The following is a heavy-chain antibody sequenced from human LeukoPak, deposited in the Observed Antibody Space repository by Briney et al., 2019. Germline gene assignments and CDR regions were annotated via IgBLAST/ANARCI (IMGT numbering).Heavy chain of an antibody. D-gene: IGHD2-15*01. CDR2: IYPGDSDT. Sequence: WESLKISCKGSGYSFTSYWIGWVRQMPGKGLEWMGIIYPGDSDTRYSPSFQGQVTISADKSISTAYLQWSSLKASDTAMYYCARGYCSGGSCYKYYYYYYMDVWGKGTTVTVSS. CDR3: ARGYCSGGSCYKYYYYYYMDV. J-gene: IGHJ6*03. CDR1: GYSFTSYW. V-gene: IGHV5-51*01.